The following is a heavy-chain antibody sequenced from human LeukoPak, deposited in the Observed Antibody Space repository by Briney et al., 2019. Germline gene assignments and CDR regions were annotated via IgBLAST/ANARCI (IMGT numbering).Heavy chain of an antibody. J-gene: IGHJ4*02. D-gene: IGHD6-13*01. CDR2: INTGGSAT. V-gene: IGHV3-74*01. Sequence: PGGSLRLSCAVSGFNFSSYWIHWVRQAPGKGLVWVSLINTGGSATTYGDSAKGRFTVSRDNDKNTLFLDMNSLRVEDTAVYYCARGTAATAGIDYWGQGTLVTVSS. CDR3: ARGTAATAGIDY. CDR1: GFNFSSYW.